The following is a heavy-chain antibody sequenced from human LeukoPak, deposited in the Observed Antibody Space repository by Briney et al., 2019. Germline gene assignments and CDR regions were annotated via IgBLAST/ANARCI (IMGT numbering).Heavy chain of an antibody. CDR3: ARDREDIAAADGGFDP. Sequence: GGSLRLSCAASGFTFSSYSMNWVRQAPGKGLEWVSSISSSSSYIYYADSVKGRFTISRDNAKNSLYLQVNSLRAEDTAVYYCARDREDIAAADGGFDPWGQGTLVTVSS. V-gene: IGHV3-21*01. CDR1: GFTFSSYS. J-gene: IGHJ5*02. D-gene: IGHD6-13*01. CDR2: ISSSSSYI.